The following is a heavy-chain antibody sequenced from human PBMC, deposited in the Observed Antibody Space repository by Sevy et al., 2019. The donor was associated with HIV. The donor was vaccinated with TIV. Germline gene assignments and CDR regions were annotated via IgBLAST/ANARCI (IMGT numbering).Heavy chain of an antibody. CDR3: AGQTSGWYDWFDP. D-gene: IGHD6-19*01. Sequence: ASVKVSCKASAYNFIGYYIHWVRQAPGQGLEWIGRINPTSGGKKYAHKFRGRVTVTIDMYVSTAYMELTRLTSDDTAIYYCAGQTSGWYDWFDPWGPGTLVTVSS. CDR2: INPTSGGK. V-gene: IGHV1-2*06. J-gene: IGHJ5*02. CDR1: AYNFIGYY.